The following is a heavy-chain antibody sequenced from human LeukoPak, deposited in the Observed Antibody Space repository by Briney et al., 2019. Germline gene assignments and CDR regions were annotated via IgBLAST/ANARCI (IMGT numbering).Heavy chain of an antibody. D-gene: IGHD4-17*01. Sequence: GSLRLSCAASGFTFSDYGMHWVRQAPGKGLEWVAVISYDGSNKYSADSVKGRFTISRDNSKNTLYLQMSSLRAEDTAVYYCAKDEDYGDYVLSYWGQGTLVTVSS. CDR3: AKDEDYGDYVLSY. J-gene: IGHJ4*02. CDR1: GFTFSDYG. V-gene: IGHV3-30*18. CDR2: ISYDGSNK.